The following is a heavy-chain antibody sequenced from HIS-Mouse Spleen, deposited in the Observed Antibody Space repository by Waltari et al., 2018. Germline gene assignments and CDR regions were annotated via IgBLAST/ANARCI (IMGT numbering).Heavy chain of an antibody. CDR3: ARGLGDEFDY. D-gene: IGHD3-16*01. CDR1: GGSVRGYY. J-gene: IGHJ4*02. CDR2: INHSGST. Sequence: QVQLQQWGAGLLKPSETLSLPCAVYGGSVRGYYWSWIRQPPGKGLEWIGEINHSGSTNYNPSLKSRVTISVDTSKNQFSLKLSSVTAADTAVYYCARGLGDEFDYWGQGTLVTVSS. V-gene: IGHV4-34*01.